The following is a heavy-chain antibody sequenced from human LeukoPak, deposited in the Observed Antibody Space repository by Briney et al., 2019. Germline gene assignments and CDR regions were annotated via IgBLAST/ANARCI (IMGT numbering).Heavy chain of an antibody. CDR3: ARVGPETAFDY. D-gene: IGHD1-14*01. CDR2: INYKGGTT. Sequence: PGGSLRLSCAASGFTLSSLSMHWVRQSPGRGLEYVSAINYKGGTTYYADSVKGRFTISRDNSKNTLYLQMGSLRDEDMAVYYCARVGPETAFDYWGQGTLVTVSS. J-gene: IGHJ4*02. CDR1: GFTLSSLS. V-gene: IGHV3-64*02.